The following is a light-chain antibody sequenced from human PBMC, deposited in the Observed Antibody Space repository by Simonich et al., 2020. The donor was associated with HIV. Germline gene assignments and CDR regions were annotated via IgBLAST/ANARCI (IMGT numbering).Light chain of an antibody. CDR3: QQYGSSGYT. V-gene: IGKV3-11*01. Sequence: EMVMTQSPATLSLSPEERATLSCRASQSVSSNLAWYQQKPGQAPTLLIYDASNRATCIPARFSGSGSGTDFTLTISSLEPEDFAVYYCQQYGSSGYTFGQGTKLEIK. J-gene: IGKJ2*01. CDR1: QSVSSN. CDR2: DAS.